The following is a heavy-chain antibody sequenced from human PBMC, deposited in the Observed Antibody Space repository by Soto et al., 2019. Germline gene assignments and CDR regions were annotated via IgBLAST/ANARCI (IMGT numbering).Heavy chain of an antibody. CDR3: ARDPVAEWLGQFDS. J-gene: IGHJ4*02. CDR1: GCHFRTHS. D-gene: IGHD3-3*01. CDR2: ISSSTSVI. Sequence: PGGSLRLPCAASGCHFRTHSINWVRQAPGKGLEWLAFISSSTSVIYYADSVKGRFTISRDNANSSLFLQMNSLRDEDTAVYFCARDPVAEWLGQFDSWGQGTLVTVSS. V-gene: IGHV3-48*02.